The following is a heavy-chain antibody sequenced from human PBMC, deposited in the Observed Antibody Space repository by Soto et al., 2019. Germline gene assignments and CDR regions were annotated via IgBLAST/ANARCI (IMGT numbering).Heavy chain of an antibody. D-gene: IGHD6-13*01. CDR2: INPNSGGT. CDR1: GYTFTGYY. J-gene: IGHJ4*02. Sequence: ASVKVSCKASGYTFTGYYMHWVRQAPGQGLEWMGWINPNSGGTNYVQKFQGWVTMTRDTSISTAYMELSRLRSDDTAVYYCARGRIAAAGDFDYWGQGTLVTVSS. CDR3: ARGRIAAAGDFDY. V-gene: IGHV1-2*04.